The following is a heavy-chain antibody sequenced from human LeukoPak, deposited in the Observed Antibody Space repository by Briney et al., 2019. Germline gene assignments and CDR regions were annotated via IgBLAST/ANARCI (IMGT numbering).Heavy chain of an antibody. Sequence: GGSLRLSCTVSGFTVSSNSMSWVPKAPGKGLEGVSFIYSDNTHYSDSVKGRFTISRDNSKNTLYLQMNSLRAEDTAVYYCARRAGAYSHPYDYWGQGTLVTVSS. CDR2: IYSDNT. J-gene: IGHJ4*02. CDR1: GFTVSSNS. CDR3: ARRAGAYSHPYDY. D-gene: IGHD4/OR15-4a*01. V-gene: IGHV3-53*01.